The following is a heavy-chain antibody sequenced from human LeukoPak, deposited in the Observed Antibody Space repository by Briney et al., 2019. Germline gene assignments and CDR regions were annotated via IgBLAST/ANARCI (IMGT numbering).Heavy chain of an antibody. CDR2: IWYDGSNK. V-gene: IGHV3-33*01. CDR3: ARGGGSGSIDY. CDR1: GFTFSSYG. J-gene: IGHJ4*02. D-gene: IGHD3-10*01. Sequence: GGSLRLSCAASGFTFSSYGMHWVRQAPGKGLEWVAVIWYDGSNKYYADSVKGRFTISRDNYKNTLYLQMNSLRAEDTAVYYCARGGGSGSIDYWGQGTLVTVSS.